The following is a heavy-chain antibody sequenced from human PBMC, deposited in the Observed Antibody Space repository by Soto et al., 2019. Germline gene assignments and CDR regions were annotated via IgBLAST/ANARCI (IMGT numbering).Heavy chain of an antibody. D-gene: IGHD5-18*01. J-gene: IGHJ3*01. V-gene: IGHV3-33*01. CDR1: GFIFKSYD. CDR3: ARNYRGYSGNPDAFDF. CDR2: ISFNGSQK. Sequence: GGSLRLSCAPSGFIFKSYDMHWVRQAPGKGLDWVAMISFNGSQKTYADSVRGRFTISRDNSKNILYLQMSSLRVEDTALYFCARNYRGYSGNPDAFDFWGQGTMVTVSS.